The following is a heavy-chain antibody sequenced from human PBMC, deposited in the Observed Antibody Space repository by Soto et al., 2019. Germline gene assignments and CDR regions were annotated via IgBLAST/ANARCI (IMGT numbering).Heavy chain of an antibody. V-gene: IGHV4-31*03. CDR1: GGSISSGGYY. CDR2: IYYSGST. J-gene: IGHJ6*02. Sequence: SETLSLTCIVSGGSISSGGYYWSWIRQHPGKGLEWIGYIYYSGSTYYNPSLKSRVTISVDTSKNQFSLKLSSVTAADTAVYYCARVSAELRYFDWIYGMDVWGQGTTVTVSS. CDR3: ARVSAELRYFDWIYGMDV. D-gene: IGHD3-9*01.